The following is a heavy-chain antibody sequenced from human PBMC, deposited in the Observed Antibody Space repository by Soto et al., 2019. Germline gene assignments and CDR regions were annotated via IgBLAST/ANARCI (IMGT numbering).Heavy chain of an antibody. D-gene: IGHD6-19*01. CDR1: GFTCSDCP. J-gene: IGHJ4*02. CDR2: ISGTGRST. Sequence: EVQVWESGGGLVQPGGSLRLSCEASGFTCSDCPMSWVRQAPGKGLYWVSGISGTGRSTFYADSVKDRFTISRDNSKNTVYLQMTSLRAEDTAVYYCAKGNTSGWYFFDYWGQGTLVTVSS. CDR3: AKGNTSGWYFFDY. V-gene: IGHV3-23*01.